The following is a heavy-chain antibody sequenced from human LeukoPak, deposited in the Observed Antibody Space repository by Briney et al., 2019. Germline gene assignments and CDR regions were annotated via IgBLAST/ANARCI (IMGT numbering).Heavy chain of an antibody. CDR2: IYYSGST. CDR1: GGSISSYY. CDR3: AREDDYSNYNWFDP. Sequence: SETLSLTCTVSGGSISSYYWSWIRQTPGKGLEWIGYIYYSGSTNYNPSLKSRVTISVDTSKNQFSLKLSSVTAADTAVYYCAREDDYSNYNWFDPWGQGTLVTVSS. J-gene: IGHJ5*02. V-gene: IGHV4-59*01. D-gene: IGHD4-11*01.